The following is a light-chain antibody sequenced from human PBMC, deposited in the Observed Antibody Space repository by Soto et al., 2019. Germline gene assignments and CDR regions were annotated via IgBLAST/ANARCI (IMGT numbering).Light chain of an antibody. J-gene: IGLJ2*01. V-gene: IGLV2-8*01. CDR2: DVN. CDR3: NSYGGTNNYVV. Sequence: QSALTQPPSASGSPGQSVTISCTGTSSDVGGYNYVSWYRQHPGKAPQLIIYDVNQRPSGVPDRFSGSKSGNTASLTVSGLQAEDEADYFCNSYGGTNNYVVFGGGTKLTVL. CDR1: SSDVGGYNY.